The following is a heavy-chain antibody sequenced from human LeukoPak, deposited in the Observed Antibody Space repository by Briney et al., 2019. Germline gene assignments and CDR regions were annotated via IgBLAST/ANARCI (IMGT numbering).Heavy chain of an antibody. D-gene: IGHD1-26*01. Sequence: AETLSLTCTVSGGSIRSYYGMWIRQPPGKVLEGIGYIYYSGITNYNPPLKSRVTISGNTHKNQFSLKLSSVTAADTAVYYCASLSGSYLSSYTWFDPWGQGTLVTVSS. CDR1: GGSIRSYY. CDR3: ASLSGSYLSSYTWFDP. V-gene: IGHV4-59*01. CDR2: IYYSGIT. J-gene: IGHJ5*02.